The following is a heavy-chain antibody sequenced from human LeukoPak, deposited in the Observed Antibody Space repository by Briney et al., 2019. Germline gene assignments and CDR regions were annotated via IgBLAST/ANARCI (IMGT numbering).Heavy chain of an antibody. V-gene: IGHV3-30*02. CDR1: GFTFSSYG. CDR2: IRYDGSNK. D-gene: IGHD2-2*01. CDR3: ANSGYCSSTSCYHFDY. J-gene: IGHJ4*02. Sequence: GGSLRLSCAASGFTFSSYGMHWVRQAPGKGLEWVAFIRYDGSNKYYADSVKGRFTISRDNSKNTLYLQMNSLRAEDTAVYYCANSGYCSSTSCYHFDYWGQGTLVTVSS.